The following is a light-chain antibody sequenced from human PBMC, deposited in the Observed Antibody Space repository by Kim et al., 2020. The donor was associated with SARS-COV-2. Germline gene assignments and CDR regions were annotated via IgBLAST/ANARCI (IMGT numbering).Light chain of an antibody. Sequence: SPGERATHSCRASQSVSSNYLAWYQQKPGQAPRLLIYGASSRATCIPDRFSGSGSGTDFTLTITRLEPEDFAVYYCQQYSSSPATFGQGTKVDIK. CDR2: GAS. V-gene: IGKV3-20*01. CDR3: QQYSSSPAT. J-gene: IGKJ1*01. CDR1: QSVSSNY.